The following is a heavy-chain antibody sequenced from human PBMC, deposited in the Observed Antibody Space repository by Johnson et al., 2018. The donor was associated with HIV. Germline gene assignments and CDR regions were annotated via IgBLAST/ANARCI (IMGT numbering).Heavy chain of an antibody. Sequence: QVQLVESGGGVVQPGRSLRLSCAASGFTFSSYAMHWVRQAPGKGLEWVAVISYDGSNKYYADSVKGRFTIYRDNSKNTLYLQMNSLRAEDTAVNYCAREGWAAAQEGWGAFVIWGHGTMVTVSS. CDR2: ISYDGSNK. CDR1: GFTFSSYA. V-gene: IGHV3-30-3*01. D-gene: IGHD6-13*01. CDR3: AREGWAAAQEGWGAFVI. J-gene: IGHJ3*02.